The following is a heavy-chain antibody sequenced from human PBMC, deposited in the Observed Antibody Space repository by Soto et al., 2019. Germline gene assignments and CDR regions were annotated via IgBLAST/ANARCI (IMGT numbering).Heavy chain of an antibody. CDR1: GGTFSTFA. J-gene: IGHJ6*02. Sequence: SVKVSCKASGGTFSTFAISWVRQAPGQGLEWMGGIISIFGTTEYAQKFQGRVTIYADESTSTAYMELSSLRSDDTAVYFCATSGECGGDCSVYGMAVWGQGTTVT. CDR3: ATSGECGGDCSVYGMAV. V-gene: IGHV1-69*13. D-gene: IGHD2-21*02. CDR2: IISIFGTT.